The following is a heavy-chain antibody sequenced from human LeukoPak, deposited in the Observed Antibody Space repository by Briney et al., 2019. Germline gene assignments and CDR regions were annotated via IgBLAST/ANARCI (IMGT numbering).Heavy chain of an antibody. V-gene: IGHV4-59*01. CDR3: ARDKGSGWPIDY. CDR1: GGSISSYY. D-gene: IGHD6-19*01. CDR2: IYYSGST. Sequence: SETLSLTCTVSGGSISSYYWSWIRQPPGKGLEWIGYIYYSGSTNYNPSLKSRVTISVDTSKDQFSLKLSSVTAADTAVYYCARDKGSGWPIDYWGQGTLVTVSS. J-gene: IGHJ4*02.